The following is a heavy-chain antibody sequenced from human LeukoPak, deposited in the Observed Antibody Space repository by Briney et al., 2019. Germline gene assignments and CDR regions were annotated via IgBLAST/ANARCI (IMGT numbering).Heavy chain of an antibody. Sequence: PGGSLRLSCAPSGFTFSSYAMSWAPQPPGKGLEWVSAISGSGGSTYYADYVKGRFTISRDNSKNTLYLQMNSLRAEDTAVYYCAKDNSGSYLVYFDYWGQGTLVTVSS. D-gene: IGHD1-26*01. CDR2: ISGSGGST. CDR1: GFTFSSYA. J-gene: IGHJ4*02. CDR3: AKDNSGSYLVYFDY. V-gene: IGHV3-23*01.